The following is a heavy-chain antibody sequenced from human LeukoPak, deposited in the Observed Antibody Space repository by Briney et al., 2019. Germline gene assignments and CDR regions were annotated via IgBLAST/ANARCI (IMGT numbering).Heavy chain of an antibody. CDR3: ARGSGQAVDFLFDP. Sequence: SVKVSCKASGGTFSSYTISWVRQAPGQALEWMGRIIPILGIANYAQKSQGRVTITADKSTSTAYMELSSLRSEDTAVYYCARGSGQAVDFLFDPWGQGTLVTVSS. V-gene: IGHV1-69*02. CDR2: IIPILGIA. D-gene: IGHD3/OR15-3a*01. CDR1: GGTFSSYT. J-gene: IGHJ5*02.